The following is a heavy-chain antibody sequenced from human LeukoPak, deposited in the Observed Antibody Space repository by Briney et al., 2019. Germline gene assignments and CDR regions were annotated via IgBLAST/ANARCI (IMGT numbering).Heavy chain of an antibody. D-gene: IGHD2-15*01. V-gene: IGHV3-23*01. CDR1: GFTFSSYA. Sequence: GGSLRLSCAASGFTFSSYAMSWVRQAPGKGLEWVSAISGSGGSTYYADSVNGRFTISTENYHNTLYLQMNSPSAADTDPYTCAKEGDIPVVVAHNWYFGLWGRGTLVTVSS. J-gene: IGHJ2*01. CDR3: AKEGDIPVVVAHNWYFGL. CDR2: ISGSGGST.